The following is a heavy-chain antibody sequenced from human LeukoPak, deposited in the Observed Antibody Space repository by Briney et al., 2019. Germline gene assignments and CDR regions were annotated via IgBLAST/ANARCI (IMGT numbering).Heavy chain of an antibody. V-gene: IGHV4-30-4*08. D-gene: IGHD3-22*01. CDR3: ARYFGYYYDSSGYYHGAFDI. J-gene: IGHJ3*02. CDR2: IYYSGSI. CDR1: GGSISSGGHY. Sequence: PSQTLSLTCTVSGGSISSGGHYWSWIRQYPGKGLEWIGYIYYSGSIYYNPSLKSRVTISVDTSKNQFSLKLSSVTAADTAVYYCARYFGYYYDSSGYYHGAFDIWGQGTMVTVSS.